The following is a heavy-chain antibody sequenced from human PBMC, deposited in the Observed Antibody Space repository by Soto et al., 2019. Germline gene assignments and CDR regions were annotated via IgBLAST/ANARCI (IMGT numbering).Heavy chain of an antibody. J-gene: IGHJ3*02. Sequence: SEALSLTCAVYVGSYSGYYWSWIRQPPGKRLEWIGEINHSGSTNYNPALKSRVTISVDTSKNQFSLELSSVTAADTAVYYCASMVRGGERAFDIWGQGTMVTVSS. CDR3: ASMVRGGERAFDI. V-gene: IGHV4-34*01. CDR2: INHSGST. CDR1: VGSYSGYY. D-gene: IGHD3-10*01.